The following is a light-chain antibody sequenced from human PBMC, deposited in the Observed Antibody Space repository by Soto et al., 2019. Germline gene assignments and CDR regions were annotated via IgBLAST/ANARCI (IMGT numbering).Light chain of an antibody. CDR3: QQYGSSPPWT. J-gene: IGKJ1*01. CDR1: QSVSSSF. V-gene: IGKV3-20*01. CDR2: GTS. Sequence: EIVLTQSPGTLSLSPGERATLSCRASQSVSSSFLAWCQQKPGQPPRLLMYGTSSRATGIPDRFSGSGSGTDFTLTISRLEPEDFAVYYCQQYGSSPPWTFGQGTKVEIK.